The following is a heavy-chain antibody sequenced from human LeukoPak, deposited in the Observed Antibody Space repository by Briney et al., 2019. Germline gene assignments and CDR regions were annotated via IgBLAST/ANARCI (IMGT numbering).Heavy chain of an antibody. Sequence: GGSLRHSCAASGFTFSNVRMSWVRQAPGKGLEWVGRIKSKTDGGTTDYAAPVKGRFTISRDDSKNTLYLEMNSLKTEDTAVYYCTREEGLSDYWGQGTLVTVSS. D-gene: IGHD2-15*01. V-gene: IGHV3-15*01. J-gene: IGHJ4*02. CDR1: GFTFSNVR. CDR3: TREEGLSDY. CDR2: IKSKTDGGTT.